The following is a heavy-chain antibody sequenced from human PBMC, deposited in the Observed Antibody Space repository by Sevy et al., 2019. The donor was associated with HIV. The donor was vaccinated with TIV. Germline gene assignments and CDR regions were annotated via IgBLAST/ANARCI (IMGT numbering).Heavy chain of an antibody. CDR1: GFTVSSNY. CDR3: SREGSEGSVAQPDAFDI. Sequence: GGSLRLSCAASGFTVSSNYMSWVRQAPGKGLEWVGFIRSKTYGGTTEYAASVKGRFTISRDDSKSIAYLQMNSLKTEDTAMYYCSREGSEGSVAQPDAFDIWGQGTMVTVSS. CDR2: IRSKTYGGTT. D-gene: IGHD6-19*01. J-gene: IGHJ3*02. V-gene: IGHV3-49*04.